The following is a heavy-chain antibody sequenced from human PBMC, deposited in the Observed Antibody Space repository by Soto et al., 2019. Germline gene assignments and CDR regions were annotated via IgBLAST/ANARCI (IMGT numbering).Heavy chain of an antibody. Sequence: QLQLQESGSGLVKPSQTLSITCAVSGGSISSGGYSWSWIRQPPWKGLEWIGYIYHSGSTYYNPSLKSRVTISLDRSKNQFSLKLRSVTAADTASYFCAGVIAACPLGYWGQSLLVTVS. CDR1: GGSISSGGYS. J-gene: IGHJ1*01. D-gene: IGHD6-6*01. CDR2: IYHSGST. CDR3: AGVIAACPLGY. V-gene: IGHV4-30-2*01.